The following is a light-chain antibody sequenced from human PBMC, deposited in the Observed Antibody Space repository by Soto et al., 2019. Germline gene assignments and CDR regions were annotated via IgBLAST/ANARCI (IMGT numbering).Light chain of an antibody. V-gene: IGKV3D-15*01. J-gene: IGKJ2*02. CDR3: QQYKYWPRT. CDR2: DAS. Sequence: EIVMTQSPATLSVSPGERLTLSCRASQSVSSDLAWYQQKPGQAPRLLIYDASTRATGIPARFSGSGSGTEFTLTISGLQSEDFALYYCQQYKYWPRTFGHGTKVQTK. CDR1: QSVSSD.